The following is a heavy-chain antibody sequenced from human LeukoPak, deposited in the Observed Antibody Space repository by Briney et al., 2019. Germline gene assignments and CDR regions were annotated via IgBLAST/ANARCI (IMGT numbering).Heavy chain of an antibody. Sequence: PSETLSLTCTVSGGSISSYYWSWIRQPPGKGLEWIGYIYYSGSTNYNPSLKSRVTISVDTSKNQFSLKLSSVTAADTAVYYCARDGGGYGWFDPWGQGTLVTVSS. CDR1: GGSISSYY. V-gene: IGHV4-59*01. CDR3: ARDGGGYGWFDP. J-gene: IGHJ5*02. D-gene: IGHD3-22*01. CDR2: IYYSGST.